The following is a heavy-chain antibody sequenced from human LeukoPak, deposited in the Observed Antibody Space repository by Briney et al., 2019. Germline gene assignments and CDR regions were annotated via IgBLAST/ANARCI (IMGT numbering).Heavy chain of an antibody. CDR2: ITTAGDP. CDR1: GFTFSSYD. V-gene: IGHV3-13*05. Sequence: GGSLRLSCAVSGFTFSSYDMHWVRQATGKGLEWVSAITTAGDPYYPDSVKGRFTISRDNAKNSLYLQVNSLRAGDTAVYYCARGRGALQGNWFNPWGQGTLVTVSS. CDR3: ARGRGALQGNWFNP. D-gene: IGHD2-15*01. J-gene: IGHJ5*02.